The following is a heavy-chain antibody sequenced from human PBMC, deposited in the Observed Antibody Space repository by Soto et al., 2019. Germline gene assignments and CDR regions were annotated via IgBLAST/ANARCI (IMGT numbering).Heavy chain of an antibody. CDR2: IYSGGST. V-gene: IGHV3-53*01. CDR1: GFTVSSNY. D-gene: IGHD3-10*01. J-gene: IGHJ4*02. CDR3: ARDTYYGSGSYYDY. Sequence: GGSLRLSCAASGFTVSSNYMRWVRQAPGKGLEWVSVIYSGGSTYYADSVKGRFTISRDNSKNTLYLQMNSLRAEDTAVYYCARDTYYGSGSYYDYWGQGTLGTVSS.